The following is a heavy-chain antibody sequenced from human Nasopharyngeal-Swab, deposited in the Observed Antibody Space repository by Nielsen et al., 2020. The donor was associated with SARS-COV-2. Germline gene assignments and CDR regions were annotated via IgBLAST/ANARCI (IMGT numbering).Heavy chain of an antibody. Sequence: GESLKISCIASGFTFNIYAMAWVRRTPGGGLQWVSGISASGGSTYYTDSVKGRFAVSRDNSRNTLYLQMHSLRVEDTALYYCAKDDVVRGDAFDIWGQGTMVTVPS. J-gene: IGHJ3*02. D-gene: IGHD3-10*01. CDR2: ISASGGST. CDR1: GFTFNIYA. V-gene: IGHV3-23*01. CDR3: AKDDVVRGDAFDI.